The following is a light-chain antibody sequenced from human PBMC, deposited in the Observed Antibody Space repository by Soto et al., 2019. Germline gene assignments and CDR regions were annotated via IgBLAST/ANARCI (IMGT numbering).Light chain of an antibody. CDR3: SSYTSSTNYV. CDR1: SIDIAPYNY. CDR2: EVS. Sequence: QSVLTQPAPVTGTPGQSLTISCSGTSIDIAPYNYVSWYQHHPGKAHKLIIYEVSYRPSGISTRFSGSKSGNTASLTISGLQAEDEADYYCSSYTSSTNYVFGTGTKVTVL. V-gene: IGLV2-14*01. J-gene: IGLJ1*01.